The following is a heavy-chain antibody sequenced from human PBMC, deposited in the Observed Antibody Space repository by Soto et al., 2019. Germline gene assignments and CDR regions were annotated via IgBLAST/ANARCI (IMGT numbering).Heavy chain of an antibody. CDR1: GGSVSSGSYY. D-gene: IGHD1-26*01. Sequence: PSETLSLTCTVSGGSVSSGSYYWSWIRQPPGKGLEWIGYIYYSGSTNYNPSLKSRVTISVDTSKNQFSLKLSSVTAADTAVYYCARDRVRSGSSGEADSGLDYWGQGTLVTVSS. CDR2: IYYSGST. J-gene: IGHJ4*02. CDR3: ARDRVRSGSSGEADSGLDY. V-gene: IGHV4-61*01.